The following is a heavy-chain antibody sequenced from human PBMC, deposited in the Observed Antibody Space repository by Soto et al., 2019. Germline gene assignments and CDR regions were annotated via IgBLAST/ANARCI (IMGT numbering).Heavy chain of an antibody. V-gene: IGHV1-69*01. Sequence: QVQLVQSGAEVKKPGSSVKVSCKASGGTFSSYAISWVRQAPGQGLEWMGGIIPIFGTANYAQTFQGRVTITADESTSPAYMELSSLRSEDTAAYYRARGDSPWLVSDFDYRGQGTLVTVSS. D-gene: IGHD6-19*01. CDR3: ARGDSPWLVSDFDY. J-gene: IGHJ4*02. CDR2: IIPIFGTA. CDR1: GGTFSSYA.